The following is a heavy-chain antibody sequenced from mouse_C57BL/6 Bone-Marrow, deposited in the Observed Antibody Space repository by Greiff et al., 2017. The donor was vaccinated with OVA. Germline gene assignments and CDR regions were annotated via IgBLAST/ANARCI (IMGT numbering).Heavy chain of an antibody. J-gene: IGHJ2*01. D-gene: IGHD3-1*01. V-gene: IGHV1-82*01. CDR3: ARSGLGLRGYYFDY. CDR2: IYPGDGDT. Sequence: QVQLQQSGPELVKPGASVKISCKASGYAFSSSWMNWVKQRPGKGLEWIGRIYPGDGDTNYNGKFKGKATLTADKSSSTAYMQLSSLTSEDSAVYFCARSGLGLRGYYFDYWGQGTTLTVSS. CDR1: GYAFSSSW.